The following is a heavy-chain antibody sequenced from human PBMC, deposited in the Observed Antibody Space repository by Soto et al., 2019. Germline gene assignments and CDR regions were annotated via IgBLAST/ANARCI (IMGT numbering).Heavy chain of an antibody. J-gene: IGHJ5*02. CDR2: VIPILGMA. V-gene: IGHV1-69*04. CDR3: ARGGAVVVPGAVDRHNWFDP. CDR1: GGTFSSYS. Sequence: QVQLVHSGAEVKKPGSSVKVSCEASGGTFSSYSFSWVRQAPGQGLEWMGRVIPILGMANYAQKFQGRVTITADNSTSTGYMELSSLRSEDTAVYYCARGGAVVVPGAVDRHNWFDPWGQGTLVTVSS. D-gene: IGHD2-2*01.